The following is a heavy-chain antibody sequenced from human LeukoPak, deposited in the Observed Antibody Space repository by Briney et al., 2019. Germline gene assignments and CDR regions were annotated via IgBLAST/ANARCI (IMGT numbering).Heavy chain of an antibody. CDR2: FDPEDGET. J-gene: IGHJ1*01. CDR3: ATDTYYYDSSGYPEYFQN. V-gene: IGHV1-24*01. Sequence: ASVKVSCKVSGYTLTELSMHWVRQAPGKGLEWMGGFDPEDGETIYAQKFQGRVTMTGDTSTDTAYMELSSLRSEDTAVYYCATDTYYYDSSGYPEYFQNWGQGTLVTVSS. CDR1: GYTLTELS. D-gene: IGHD3-22*01.